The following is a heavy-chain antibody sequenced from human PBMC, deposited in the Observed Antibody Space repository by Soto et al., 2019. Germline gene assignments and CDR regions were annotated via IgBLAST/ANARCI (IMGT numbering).Heavy chain of an antibody. V-gene: IGHV1-58*01. CDR2: IVVGSGNT. CDR1: GFTFTSSA. J-gene: IGHJ4*02. Sequence: GASVKVSCKASGFTFTSSAVQWVRQARGQRLEWIGWIVVGSGNTNYAQKFQERVTITRDMSTSTAYMELSSLRSEDTAVYYCAADVTAMENYFDYWGQGTLVTVSS. CDR3: AADVTAMENYFDY. D-gene: IGHD5-18*01.